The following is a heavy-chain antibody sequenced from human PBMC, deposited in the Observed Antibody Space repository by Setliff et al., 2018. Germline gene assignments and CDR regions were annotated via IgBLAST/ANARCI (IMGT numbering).Heavy chain of an antibody. CDR2: IYYSGST. V-gene: IGHV4-39*01. D-gene: IGHD2-21*01. J-gene: IGHJ3*02. CDR1: GGSISSSSYY. CDR3: ARSVVVIAYDAFDI. Sequence: SETLSLTCTVSGGSISSSSYYWGWIRQPPGKGREWIGSIYYSGSTYYNPSLKSRVTISVDTSKNQFSLKLSSVTAADTAVYYCARSVVVIAYDAFDIWGHGTMVTVSS.